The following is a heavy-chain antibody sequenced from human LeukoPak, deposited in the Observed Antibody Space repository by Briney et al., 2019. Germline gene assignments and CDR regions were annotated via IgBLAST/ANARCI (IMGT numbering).Heavy chain of an antibody. V-gene: IGHV1-69*13. D-gene: IGHD2-21*01. J-gene: IGHJ4*02. Sequence: SVKVSCKSSGATLRGYAISWVRQAPGQGLQWLGGIIPDFGTANYAQNFQDRIKLTADESAATAYMELSRLRSDDTAVYYCARDFTIWSHDYWGQGTLVTVSS. CDR1: GATLRGYA. CDR3: ARDFTIWSHDY. CDR2: IIPDFGTA.